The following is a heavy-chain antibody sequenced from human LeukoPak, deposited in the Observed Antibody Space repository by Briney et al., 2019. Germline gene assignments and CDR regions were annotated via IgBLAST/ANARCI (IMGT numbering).Heavy chain of an antibody. CDR3: AREGEYSNRLDP. CDR2: IHTDGST. V-gene: IGHV4-61*02. J-gene: IGHJ5*02. D-gene: IGHD3-16*01. Sequence: SETLSLTCTVSGDSINTGRYYWSWIRLPAGKGLEWIGRIHTDGSTKYNPSLKSRVTISVDTSKNQFSLKLSSVTAADTAVYYCAREGEYSNRLDPWGQGTLVTVSS. CDR1: GDSINTGRYY.